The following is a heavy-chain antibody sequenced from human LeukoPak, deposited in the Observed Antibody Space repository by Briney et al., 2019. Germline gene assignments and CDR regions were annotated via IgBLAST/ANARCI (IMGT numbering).Heavy chain of an antibody. CDR3: AKDRPTGTPGFNWFDP. V-gene: IGHV3-23*01. D-gene: IGHD1-1*01. J-gene: IGHJ5*02. CDR1: GFTFSTNA. Sequence: GGSLRLSCLTSGFTFSTNAMSWVRQAPGKGLEWISGISGSGASTYYTDSVKGRFTISRDNSKNTLYLQMNSLRAEDTAVYYYAKDRPTGTPGFNWFDPWGQGTLVTVSS. CDR2: ISGSGAST.